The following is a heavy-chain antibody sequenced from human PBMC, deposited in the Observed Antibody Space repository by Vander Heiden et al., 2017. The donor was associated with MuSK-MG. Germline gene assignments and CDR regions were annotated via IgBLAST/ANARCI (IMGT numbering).Heavy chain of an antibody. V-gene: IGHV1-69*01. CDR1: GGTFSSYA. CDR3: ARDYYDSSGYVYYYGMDV. D-gene: IGHD3-22*01. CDR2: IIPIFGTA. Sequence: VQLVQSGAEVQKPGSSVKVSCKASGGTFSSYAISWVRQAPGQGLEWMGGIIPIFGTANYAQKFQGRVTITADESTRTAYMELSSLRSEDTAVYYCARDYYDSSGYVYYYGMDVWGQGTTVTVSS. J-gene: IGHJ6*02.